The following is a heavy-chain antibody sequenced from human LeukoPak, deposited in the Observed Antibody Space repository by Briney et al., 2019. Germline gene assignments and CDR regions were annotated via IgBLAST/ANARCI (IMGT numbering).Heavy chain of an antibody. CDR3: TRELRGIASHYHGMDV. CDR1: GFSFSTYD. V-gene: IGHV3-13*01. CDR2: LGTNGDS. J-gene: IGHJ6*02. Sequence: GGSLRLSCVASGFSFSTYDMYWVRQAAGRGLEWVSALGTNGDSYYLGSVKGRFTISRDDGKSSLYLQMNSLGVEDTAVYYCTRELRGIASHYHGMDVWGQGTTVTVSS. D-gene: IGHD6-6*01.